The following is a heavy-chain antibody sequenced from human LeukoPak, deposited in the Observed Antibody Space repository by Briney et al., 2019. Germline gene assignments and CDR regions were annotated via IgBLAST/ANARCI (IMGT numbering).Heavy chain of an antibody. D-gene: IGHD6-13*01. CDR1: GGSISSSN. V-gene: IGHV3-33*07. J-gene: IGHJ4*02. CDR3: AIGYSSSWYPLYYFDY. Sequence: LSLTCAVSGGSISSSNWCSWFRQPPGRALEMVAVIWDVGSNNYSADYVKGGFTISRANSKNPLNLQLNSLRAADTAVYYCAIGYSSSWYPLYYFDYWGQGTLVTVSS. CDR2: IWDVGSNN.